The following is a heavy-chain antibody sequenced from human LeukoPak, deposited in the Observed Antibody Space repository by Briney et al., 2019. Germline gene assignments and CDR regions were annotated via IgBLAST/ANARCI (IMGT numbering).Heavy chain of an antibody. CDR2: ISAYNGNT. V-gene: IGHV1-18*01. Sequence: GASVKVSCKASGYTFTSYGISWVRQAPGQGLEWMGWISAYNGNTNYAQKLQGRVTMTTDTSTSTAYMELRSLRSDDTAVYYCARVVGSSSSWYQLDYWGQGTLVTVSS. CDR3: ARVVGSSSSWYQLDY. D-gene: IGHD6-13*01. J-gene: IGHJ4*02. CDR1: GYTFTSYG.